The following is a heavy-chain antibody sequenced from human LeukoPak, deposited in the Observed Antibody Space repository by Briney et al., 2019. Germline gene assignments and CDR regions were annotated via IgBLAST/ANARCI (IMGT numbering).Heavy chain of an antibody. CDR2: INNNGGAT. D-gene: IGHD3-16*01. CDR1: GFTFSSYS. V-gene: IGHV3-64D*06. J-gene: IGHJ4*02. CDR3: VTRRGGGPYCFDY. Sequence: PGGSLRLSCSASGFTFSSYSMDWVRQAPGKGPEYVSGINNNGGATRYVDSVKGRFTISRDNSKNTVYLQMNSLRAEDTAVYYCVTRRGGGPYCFDYWGQGTLVTVSS.